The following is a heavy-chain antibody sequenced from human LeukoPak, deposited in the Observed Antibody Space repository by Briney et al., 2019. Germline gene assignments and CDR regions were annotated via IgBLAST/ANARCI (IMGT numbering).Heavy chain of an antibody. V-gene: IGHV3-30-3*01. CDR2: ISYDGSNK. D-gene: IGHD1-14*01. CDR1: GFTLSSYA. CDR3: ARALPDKDYPNPDY. J-gene: IGHJ4*02. Sequence: GRSLRLSCAASGFTLSSYAMHWVRQAPGKGLEWVAVISYDGSNKYYADSVKGRFTISRDNAKNSLYLQMNSLRAEDTAVYYCARALPDKDYPNPDYWGQGTLVTVSS.